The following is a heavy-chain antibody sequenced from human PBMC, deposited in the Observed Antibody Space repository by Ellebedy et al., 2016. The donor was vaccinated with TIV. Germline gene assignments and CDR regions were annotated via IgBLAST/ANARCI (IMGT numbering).Heavy chain of an antibody. Sequence: PGGSLRLSCAASGFTFSNFGMYCVRQSPGKGLEWVAFISYEESDKYYVDSMKGRFTISRDNSKNTLYLQMSSLRTEDTAVYYCAKDKGGYSFFFDYWGQGRLVTVSS. CDR3: AKDKGGYSFFFDY. V-gene: IGHV3-30*18. CDR2: ISYEESDK. D-gene: IGHD5-18*01. CDR1: GFTFSNFG. J-gene: IGHJ4*02.